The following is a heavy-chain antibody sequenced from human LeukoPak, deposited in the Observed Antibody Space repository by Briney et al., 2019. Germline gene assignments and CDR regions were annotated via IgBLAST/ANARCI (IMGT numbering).Heavy chain of an antibody. D-gene: IGHD1-26*01. Sequence: SETLSLTCTVSGGSISSYYWSWIRQPPGKGLEWIGRIYTSGSTTYNSSLKSRVTISLDTSKNHFSLRQSSVTAADTAVYYCARDREVGATGYYFDYWGQGTLVTVSS. V-gene: IGHV4-4*08. CDR3: ARDREVGATGYYFDY. CDR1: GGSISSYY. CDR2: IYTSGST. J-gene: IGHJ4*02.